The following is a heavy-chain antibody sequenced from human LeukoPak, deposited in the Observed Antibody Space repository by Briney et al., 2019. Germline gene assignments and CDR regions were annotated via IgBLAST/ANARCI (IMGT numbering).Heavy chain of an antibody. V-gene: IGHV3-30-3*02. CDR1: GFTFSNYA. CDR2: ISYDGSNK. Sequence: PGRSLRLSCAASGFTFSNYAMHWVRQAPGKGLEWVAVISYDGSNKYYADSVKGRFTISRDNSKNTLFLQMNSLRAEDTAIYYCTKPLSRGLIRGLGMDVWGKGTTVTVSS. CDR3: TKPLSRGLIRGLGMDV. D-gene: IGHD3-10*01. J-gene: IGHJ6*04.